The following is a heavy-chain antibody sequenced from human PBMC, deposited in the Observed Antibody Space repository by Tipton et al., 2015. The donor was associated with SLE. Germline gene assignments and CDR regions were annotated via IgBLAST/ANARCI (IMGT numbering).Heavy chain of an antibody. CDR2: IYTSGAT. CDR1: GVSISSSS. Sequence: TLSLTCNVSGVSISSSSWSWIRQPAGKGLEWIGRIYTSGATDENPSLNSRVTMSVDMSKNQIFLKMTSVTATDSAVYFCARVWLNNAFESWGQGTRVTVSS. CDR3: ARVWLNNAFES. J-gene: IGHJ3*02. V-gene: IGHV4-4*07. D-gene: IGHD2/OR15-2a*01.